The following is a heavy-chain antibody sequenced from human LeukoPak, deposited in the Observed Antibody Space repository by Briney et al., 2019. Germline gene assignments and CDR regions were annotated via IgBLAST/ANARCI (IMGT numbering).Heavy chain of an antibody. Sequence: GGSLRLSCAASGFTFNSYSMNWVRQAPGKGLEWVSSISSSLSYIYYADSVKGRFTIFRDNAKNSLYLQMNSLRAEDTAVYYCARDRGGAYDFWSGYYTGYFDYWGQGTLVTVSS. CDR2: ISSSLSYI. CDR1: GFTFNSYS. CDR3: ARDRGGAYDFWSGYYTGYFDY. V-gene: IGHV3-21*01. J-gene: IGHJ4*02. D-gene: IGHD3-3*01.